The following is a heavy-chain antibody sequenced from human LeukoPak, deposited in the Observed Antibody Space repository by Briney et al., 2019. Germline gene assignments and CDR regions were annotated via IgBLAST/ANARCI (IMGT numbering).Heavy chain of an antibody. Sequence: SGTLSLTCTVSGGSISSYYWSWIRQPAGKGLEWIGRIYTSGSTNYNPSLKSRVTMSVDTSKNQISLKLSSVTAADTAVYYCARAAPAFEAAAGTRAFDIWGQGTMGTVSS. V-gene: IGHV4-4*07. J-gene: IGHJ3*02. CDR3: ARAAPAFEAAAGTRAFDI. CDR2: IYTSGST. D-gene: IGHD6-13*01. CDR1: GGSISSYY.